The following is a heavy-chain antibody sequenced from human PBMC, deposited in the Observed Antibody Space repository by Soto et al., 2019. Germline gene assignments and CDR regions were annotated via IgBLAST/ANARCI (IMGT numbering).Heavy chain of an antibody. Sequence: ASVKVSCKASGYTFTGYYMHWVRQAPGQLLEWMGWINPNSGGTNYAQKFQGWVTMTRDTSISTAYMELSRLRSDDTAVYYCARGRRITMIVGKGPFDYWGQGTLVTVSS. J-gene: IGHJ4*02. CDR2: INPNSGGT. CDR1: GYTFTGYY. D-gene: IGHD3-22*01. CDR3: ARGRRITMIVGKGPFDY. V-gene: IGHV1-2*04.